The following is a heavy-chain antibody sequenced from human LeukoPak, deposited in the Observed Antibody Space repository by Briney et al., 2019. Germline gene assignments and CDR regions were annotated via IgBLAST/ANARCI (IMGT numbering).Heavy chain of an antibody. J-gene: IGHJ3*02. CDR1: GFSFSDYS. CDR3: VRGGSEVVVAAAPGAFDI. D-gene: IGHD2-15*01. CDR2: VTHDGSKM. V-gene: IGHV3-30*14. Sequence: PGGSLRLSCSASGFSFSDYSIHWVRQAPGKGFDWVTVVTHDGSKMYYADSVEGRFIISRDNSKDMVYLQMNRLTSEDTATYYCVRGGSEVVVAAAPGAFDIWGQGTMVTVSS.